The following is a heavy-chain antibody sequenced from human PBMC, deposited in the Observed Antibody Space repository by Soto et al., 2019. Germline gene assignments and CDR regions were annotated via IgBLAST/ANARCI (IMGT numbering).Heavy chain of an antibody. Sequence: PSETLSLTCTVSGGSISSGDYYWSWIRQPPGKGLEWIGYIYYSGSTYYNPSLKSRVTISVDTSKNQFSLQLSSVTAADTAVYYCARDHSKAQHYYYGMDVWGQGTTVTV. CDR3: ARDHSKAQHYYYGMDV. J-gene: IGHJ6*02. CDR2: IYYSGST. D-gene: IGHD2-15*01. CDR1: GGSISSGDYY. V-gene: IGHV4-30-4*01.